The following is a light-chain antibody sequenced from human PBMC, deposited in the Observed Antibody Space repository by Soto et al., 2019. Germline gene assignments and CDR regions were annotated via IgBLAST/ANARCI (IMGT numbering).Light chain of an antibody. CDR2: NNN. J-gene: IGLJ1*01. V-gene: IGLV1-44*01. CDR3: AAWEDSLNGYV. CDR1: SSNIGTNA. Sequence: QSVLTQPPSASGTPGRRVAISCSGGSSNIGTNAVNWYQQLPGTAPKLLIYNNNQRPSGVPDRFSGSKSGTSASLAISGLQSEDEADYYCAAWEDSLNGYVFGTGTKVTVL.